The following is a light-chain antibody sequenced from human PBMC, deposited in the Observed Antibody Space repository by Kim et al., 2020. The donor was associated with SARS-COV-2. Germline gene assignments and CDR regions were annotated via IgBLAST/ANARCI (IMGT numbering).Light chain of an antibody. CDR2: ANN. V-gene: IGLV1-40*03. CDR1: SSNIGADFD. Sequence: QRGTISCTGTSSNIGADFDVHWYQHRPGTTPKILIFANNNRPSGVPDRLSASKSGASASLVITGLQAEDEADYYCQSYDSSLSGWVFGGGTQLTVL. J-gene: IGLJ3*02. CDR3: QSYDSSLSGWV.